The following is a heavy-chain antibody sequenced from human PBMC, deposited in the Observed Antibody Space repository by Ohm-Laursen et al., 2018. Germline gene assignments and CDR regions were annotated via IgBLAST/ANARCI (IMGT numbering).Heavy chain of an antibody. CDR1: GGSISDYY. Sequence: TLSLTCTVSGGSISDYYWSWIRQPPGKGLEWIGYIFYSGSINYNPSLKSRVTISVDTSKNQFSLKLSSVTAADTAVYYCARAVGKSYGDYTFDYWGQGTLVTVSS. CDR3: ARAVGKSYGDYTFDY. J-gene: IGHJ4*02. V-gene: IGHV4-59*01. D-gene: IGHD4-17*01. CDR2: IFYSGSI.